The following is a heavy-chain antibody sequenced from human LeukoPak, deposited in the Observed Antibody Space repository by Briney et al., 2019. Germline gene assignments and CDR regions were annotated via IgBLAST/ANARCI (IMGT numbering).Heavy chain of an antibody. CDR1: GYTFTGYY. CDR3: ARVMGTYCGGDYYSGFDY. D-gene: IGHD2-21*01. V-gene: IGHV1-2*02. J-gene: IGHJ4*02. CDR2: INPNSGGT. Sequence: ASVKVSCKASGYTFTGYYMHWVRQAPGQGLEWMGWINPNSGGTNYAQKFQGRVTMTRDTSISTAYMELSRLRSDDTAVYYCARVMGTYCGGDYYSGFDYWGQGTLVTVSS.